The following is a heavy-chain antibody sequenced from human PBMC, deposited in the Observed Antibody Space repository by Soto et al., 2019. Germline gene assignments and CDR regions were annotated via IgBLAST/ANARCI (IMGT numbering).Heavy chain of an antibody. V-gene: IGHV1-69*13. CDR3: ARDNGYSSSWSSLAFGMDV. CDR2: IIPIFGTA. Sequence: SVKVSCKASGGTFSSYAISWVRQAPGQGPEWMGGIIPIFGTANYAQKFQGRVTITADESTSTAYMELSSLRSEDTAVYYCARDNGYSSSWSSLAFGMDVWGQGTTVTVSS. CDR1: GGTFSSYA. D-gene: IGHD6-13*01. J-gene: IGHJ6*02.